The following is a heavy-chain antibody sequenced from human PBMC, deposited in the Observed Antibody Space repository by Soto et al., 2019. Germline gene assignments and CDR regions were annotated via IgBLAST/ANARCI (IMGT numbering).Heavy chain of an antibody. V-gene: IGHV3-7*01. CDR1: GFTFSSYW. D-gene: IGHD4-4*01. CDR2: KKQDGSEK. Sequence: PGGSLRLSCAASGFTFSSYWMSWVRQAPGKGLEWVANKKQDGSEKYYVDSVKGRFTISRDNAKNSLYLQMNSLRAEDTAVYYCSRWYYSNYGFSVYYYYYMDVWGKGTTVTVSS. J-gene: IGHJ6*03. CDR3: SRWYYSNYGFSVYYYYYMDV.